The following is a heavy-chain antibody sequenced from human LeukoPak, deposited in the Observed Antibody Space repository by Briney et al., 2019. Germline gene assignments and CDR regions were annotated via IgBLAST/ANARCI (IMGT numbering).Heavy chain of an antibody. Sequence: SETLSLTCTVSGGSISGSSYYWGWIRQPPGKGLEWIGSIYYSGSTYYNPSLKSRVTISVDTSKNQFSLKLNSVTATDTAVYYCARTILTGYLHVDYWGQGTLVTVSS. D-gene: IGHD3-9*01. CDR2: IYYSGST. J-gene: IGHJ4*02. CDR1: GGSISGSSYY. CDR3: ARTILTGYLHVDY. V-gene: IGHV4-39*01.